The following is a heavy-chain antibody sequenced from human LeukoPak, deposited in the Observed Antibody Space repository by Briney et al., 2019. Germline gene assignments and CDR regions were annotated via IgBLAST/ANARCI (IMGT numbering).Heavy chain of an antibody. D-gene: IGHD4-17*01. CDR1: GGSISSYY. CDR3: ARQMNTVTADY. CDR2: IYYSGST. V-gene: IGHV4-59*08. Sequence: SETLSLTCTVSGGSISSYYWSWIRQPPGKGLEWIGYIYYSGSTNYNPSLNSRVTISIDTSKNQFSLRLSSVTAADTAVYYCARQMNTVTADYWGQGTLVTVSS. J-gene: IGHJ4*02.